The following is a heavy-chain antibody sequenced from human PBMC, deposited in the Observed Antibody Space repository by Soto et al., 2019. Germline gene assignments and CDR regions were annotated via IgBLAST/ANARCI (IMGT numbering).Heavy chain of an antibody. CDR2: IIPISGTA. Sequence: QVQLVQSGAEVKKPGSSVKVSCKASGGTFSNYAISWVRQAPGQGLGWMGGIIPISGTANYAQKVQGRVTITAGESTSTAYMELSSLRSEDTAVYYCARSQGSSTSLEIYYYYYYGMDVWGQGTTVTVSS. CDR3: ARSQGSSTSLEIYYYYYYGMDV. D-gene: IGHD2-2*01. CDR1: GGTFSNYA. V-gene: IGHV1-69*01. J-gene: IGHJ6*02.